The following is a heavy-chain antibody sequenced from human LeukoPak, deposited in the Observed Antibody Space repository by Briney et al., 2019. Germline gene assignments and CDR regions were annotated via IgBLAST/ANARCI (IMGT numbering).Heavy chain of an antibody. J-gene: IGHJ4*02. CDR2: INWNSGSI. Sequence: GGPLRLSCVASGVSFEDYAMHWVRQATGKGLEWVSGINWNSGSIGYADSVKGRFTISRDNAKNSLYLQMNSLRAEDTALYYCANGRAVAGPFDYWGQGIMVTVSS. D-gene: IGHD6-19*01. V-gene: IGHV3-9*01. CDR3: ANGRAVAGPFDY. CDR1: GVSFEDYA.